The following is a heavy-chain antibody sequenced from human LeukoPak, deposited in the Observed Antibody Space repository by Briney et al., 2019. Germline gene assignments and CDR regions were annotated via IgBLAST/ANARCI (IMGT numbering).Heavy chain of an antibody. CDR1: GASISSYY. J-gene: IGHJ6*03. V-gene: IGHV4-59*01. CDR2: ISDIGS. CDR3: ARDFMVRGDQVNYYYYYYMDV. D-gene: IGHD3-10*01. Sequence: SETLSLTCNVSGASISSYYWTWIRQPPGKGLEWIASISDIGSNYNPSLRSRVTTSLDTSKNQFSLNLRSVTAADTAVYYCARDFMVRGDQVNYYYYYYMDVWGTGATITVSS.